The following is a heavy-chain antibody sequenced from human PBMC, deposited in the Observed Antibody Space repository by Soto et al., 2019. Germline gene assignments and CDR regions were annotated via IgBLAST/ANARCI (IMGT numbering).Heavy chain of an antibody. J-gene: IGHJ6*02. D-gene: IGHD6-19*01. Sequence: GASVKVSCKASGYTFTSYYMHWVRQAPGQGLEWMGIINPSGGSTSYAQKFQGRVTMTRDTSTSTVYMELSSLRSEDTAVYYCARGIAVADTYYYYYGMDVWGQGTTVTVSS. CDR2: INPSGGST. V-gene: IGHV1-46*01. CDR1: GYTFTSYY. CDR3: ARGIAVADTYYYYYGMDV.